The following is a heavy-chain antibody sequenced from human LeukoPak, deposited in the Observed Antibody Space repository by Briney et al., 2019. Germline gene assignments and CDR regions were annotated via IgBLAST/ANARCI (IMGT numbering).Heavy chain of an antibody. CDR1: GYTFTGYY. CDR2: INPNSGGT. D-gene: IGHD3/OR15-3a*01. Sequence: ASVKVSCKASGYTFTGYYMHWVRQAPGQGLEWMGWINPNSGGTNYAQKFQGWVTMTRDTSTSTVYMELSSLRSEDTAVYYCARGYPLDWNYFDYWGQGTLVTVSS. V-gene: IGHV1-2*04. CDR3: ARGYPLDWNYFDY. J-gene: IGHJ4*02.